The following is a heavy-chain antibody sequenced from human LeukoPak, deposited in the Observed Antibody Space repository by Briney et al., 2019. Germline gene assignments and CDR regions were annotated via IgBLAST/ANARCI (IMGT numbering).Heavy chain of an antibody. CDR2: FDPEDGET. V-gene: IGHV1-24*01. J-gene: IGHJ4*02. Sequence: GASVKVSCKVSGYTLTELSMHWVRQAPGKGLEWMGGFDPEDGETIYAQKFQGRVTITADKSTSTAYMELSSLRSEDTAVYYCAREGGYSSSWPFDYWGQGTLVTVSS. CDR1: GYTLTELS. D-gene: IGHD6-13*01. CDR3: AREGGYSSSWPFDY.